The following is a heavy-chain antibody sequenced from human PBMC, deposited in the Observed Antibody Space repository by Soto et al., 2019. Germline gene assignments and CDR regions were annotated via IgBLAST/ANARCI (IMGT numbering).Heavy chain of an antibody. J-gene: IGHJ5*02. Sequence: GRSLRLSCAASGFTFSSYGMHWVRQAPGKGLEWVAVIWYDGSNKYYADSVKGRFTISRDNSKNTLYLQMNSLRAEDTAVYYCARDRIAVAGTESDPGLDPWGQGTLVTVSS. D-gene: IGHD6-19*01. CDR2: IWYDGSNK. V-gene: IGHV3-33*01. CDR3: ARDRIAVAGTESDPGLDP. CDR1: GFTFSSYG.